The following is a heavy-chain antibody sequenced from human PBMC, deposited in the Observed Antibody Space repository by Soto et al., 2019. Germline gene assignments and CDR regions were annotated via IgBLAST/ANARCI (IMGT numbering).Heavy chain of an antibody. V-gene: IGHV3-21*01. CDR3: ARDQLGDSYGYVLGY. D-gene: IGHD5-18*01. J-gene: IGHJ4*02. CDR1: GFTFSSYS. Sequence: EVQLVESGGGLVKPGGSLRLSCAASGFTFSSYSMNWVRQAPGKGLEWVSSISSSISYIYYADSVKGRFTISRDNAKNSLCLHINSLRAEDTDVYYCARDQLGDSYGYVLGYWGQGTLVTVSS. CDR2: ISSSISYI.